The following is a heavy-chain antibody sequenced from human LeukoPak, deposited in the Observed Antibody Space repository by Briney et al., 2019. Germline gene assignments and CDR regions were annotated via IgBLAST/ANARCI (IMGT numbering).Heavy chain of an antibody. CDR2: ISYDGTNK. V-gene: IGHV3-30*18. CDR3: AKEEGVMAIAGSPSGY. CDR1: GFTFSNYG. J-gene: IGHJ4*02. D-gene: IGHD2-21*01. Sequence: GGSLRLSCAASGFTFSNYGIHWVRQAPGKGLEWVAIISYDGTNKYYADSVKGRFTTSRDNSKNTLYLQMNSLRAEDTAMYYCAKEEGVMAIAGSPSGYWGQGTLVTVSS.